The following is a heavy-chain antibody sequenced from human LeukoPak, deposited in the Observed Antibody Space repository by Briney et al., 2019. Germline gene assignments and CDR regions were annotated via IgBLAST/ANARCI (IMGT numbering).Heavy chain of an antibody. J-gene: IGHJ4*02. D-gene: IGHD1-26*01. CDR3: ATVRSGSYTGDY. CDR1: GFTFTSSA. Sequence: SVRVSCKASGFTFTSSAVQWLRQARGQRLEWIGWIVVGSDNTNYAQKFQKRVTITRDMSTGTAYMELSSLRSEDTAVYYCATVRSGSYTGDYWGQGTLVTVSS. V-gene: IGHV1-58*01. CDR2: IVVGSDNT.